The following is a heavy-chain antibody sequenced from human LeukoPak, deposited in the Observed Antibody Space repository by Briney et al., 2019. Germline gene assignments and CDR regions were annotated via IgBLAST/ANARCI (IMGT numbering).Heavy chain of an antibody. Sequence: PGRSLRLSCAASGFTFSSYGMHWVRQAPGKGLEWVAVIWYDGSNKYYGDPVKGRFTISRDNSKKTLYLQMNSLRVEDTAVYYCARGDGYNDAEYLQHWGQGTPVTVS. CDR1: GFTFSSYG. CDR3: ARGDGYNDAEYLQH. V-gene: IGHV3-33*01. CDR2: IWYDGSNK. J-gene: IGHJ1*01. D-gene: IGHD5-24*01.